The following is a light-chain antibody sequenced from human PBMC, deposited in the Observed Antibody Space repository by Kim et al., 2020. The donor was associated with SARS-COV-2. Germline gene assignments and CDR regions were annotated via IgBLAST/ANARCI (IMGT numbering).Light chain of an antibody. CDR2: EVS. J-gene: IGLJ1*01. CDR1: SSDVGGYNY. CDR3: SSYAGSNIYV. V-gene: IGLV2-8*01. Sequence: QSVTSSCTGTSSDVGGYNYVSWYQQHPGKAPKLMIYEVSKRPSGVPDRFSGSKSGNTASLTVSGLQAEDEADYYCSSYAGSNIYVFGTGTKVTVL.